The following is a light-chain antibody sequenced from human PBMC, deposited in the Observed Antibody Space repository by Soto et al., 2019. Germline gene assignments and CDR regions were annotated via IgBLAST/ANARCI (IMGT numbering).Light chain of an antibody. Sequence: DIQMTQSPSSLSASVGDRVTITCRASQSISTYLNWYQQKPGKAPKLLIYAASSLQSGVPSRFSGSGSGTDFTLTISSLQPEDFATYYCQQYDVWPALTFGGGTKVDIK. J-gene: IGKJ4*01. CDR3: QQYDVWPALT. CDR1: QSISTY. V-gene: IGKV1-39*01. CDR2: AAS.